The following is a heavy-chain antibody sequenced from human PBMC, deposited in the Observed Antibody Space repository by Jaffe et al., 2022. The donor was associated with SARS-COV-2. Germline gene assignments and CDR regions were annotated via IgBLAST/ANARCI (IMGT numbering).Heavy chain of an antibody. Sequence: QVQLVESGGGVVQPGRSLRLSCAASGFTFSSYGMHWVRQAPGKGLEWVAVISYDGSNKYYADSVKGRFTISRDNSKNTLYLQMNSLRAEDTAVYYCAKEEVVVVVAATPTATLDYWGQGTLVTVSS. CDR2: ISYDGSNK. CDR1: GFTFSSYG. V-gene: IGHV3-30*18. D-gene: IGHD2-15*01. CDR3: AKEEVVVVVAATPTATLDY. J-gene: IGHJ4*02.